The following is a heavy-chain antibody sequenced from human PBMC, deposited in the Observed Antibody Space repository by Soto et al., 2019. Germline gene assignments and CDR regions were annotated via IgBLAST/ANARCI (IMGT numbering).Heavy chain of an antibody. CDR1: GLIVSSNY. D-gene: IGHD1-26*01. J-gene: IGHJ3*02. V-gene: IGHV3-66*04. CDR3: ARPEWGGAFDI. Sequence: EVQLVESGGGLVQPGGSLRLSCAASGLIVSSNYMSWVRQAPGKGLERVAFIYSGGITDYADSVKGRFTISRDKSKNTLYLQMKSLRVDDTAVYYCARPEWGGAFDIWGQGTMVTVSP. CDR2: IYSGGIT.